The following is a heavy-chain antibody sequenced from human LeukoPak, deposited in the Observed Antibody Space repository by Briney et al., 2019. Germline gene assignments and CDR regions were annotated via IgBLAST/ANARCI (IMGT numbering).Heavy chain of an antibody. CDR2: IYPGDSDT. J-gene: IGHJ3*02. D-gene: IGHD2-2*01. V-gene: IGHV5-51*01. CDR3: ARQTDCRSSSCLRGAFDI. Sequence: GESLKISCKGSGYSFTSYWIGWVRQMPGKGLEWMGIIYPGDSDTRYSPSFQGQVTISADKSISTAYLQWSSLKASDTAMYYCARQTDCRSSSCLRGAFDIWGHGTVVTVSS. CDR1: GYSFTSYW.